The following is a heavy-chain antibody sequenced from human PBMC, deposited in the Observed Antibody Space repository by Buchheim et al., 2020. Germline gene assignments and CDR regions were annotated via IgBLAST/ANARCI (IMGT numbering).Heavy chain of an antibody. CDR3: VKDIGDPGAH. Sequence: VQLVESGGGLVQPGGPLRLSCAASGFTFSSYAMSWVRQAPGKGLEWVAFISYDGSNKYYVDSVKGRFTISRDISKSTLYLQMNSLRAEDTAMYYCVKDIGDPGAHWGQGTL. CDR2: ISYDGSNK. CDR1: GFTFSSYA. D-gene: IGHD1-26*01. J-gene: IGHJ4*02. V-gene: IGHV3-30*02.